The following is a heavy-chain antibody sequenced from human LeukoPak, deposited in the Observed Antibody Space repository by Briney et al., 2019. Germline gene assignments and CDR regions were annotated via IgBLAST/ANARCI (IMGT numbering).Heavy chain of an antibody. CDR3: ARWTYSSGLMDY. J-gene: IGHJ4*02. CDR1: GYTFTSYY. V-gene: IGHV1-46*01. D-gene: IGHD3-22*01. CDR2: INPSGGST. Sequence: ASVKVSCKASGYTFTSYYMDWVRQAPGQGLEWMGIINPSGGSTSYAQKFQGRVTMTRDTSTSTVYMELSSLRSEDTAVYYCARWTYSSGLMDYWGQGTLVTGSS.